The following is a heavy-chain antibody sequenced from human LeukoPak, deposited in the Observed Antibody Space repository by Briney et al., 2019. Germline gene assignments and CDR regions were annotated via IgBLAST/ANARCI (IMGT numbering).Heavy chain of an antibody. CDR2: ISSDGSNK. Sequence: GGSLRLSCAASGFTLSIVAVRCGREALGRGLEWVAFISSDGSNKYYADSVKGRFTISRDNAKNTLYLQMNSLRDEDTAVYYCDPHDSSSHFWGQGTLVTVSS. J-gene: IGHJ4*02. CDR3: DPHDSSSHF. V-gene: IGHV3-30-3*01. D-gene: IGHD6-6*01. CDR1: GFTLSIVA.